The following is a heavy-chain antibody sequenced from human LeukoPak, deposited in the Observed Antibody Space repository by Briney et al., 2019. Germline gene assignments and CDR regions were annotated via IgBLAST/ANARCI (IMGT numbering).Heavy chain of an antibody. D-gene: IGHD1-1*01. Sequence: SETLSLTCTVYGGSISSSSYYWGWIRQPPGKGLEWIGSIYYSGSTYSNPSLQSRVTISVDTSKNQFSLKLSSVTAADTAVYYCARDQGTFDYWGQGTLVTVSS. CDR3: ARDQGTFDY. J-gene: IGHJ4*02. CDR1: GGSISSSSYY. CDR2: IYYSGST. V-gene: IGHV4-39*07.